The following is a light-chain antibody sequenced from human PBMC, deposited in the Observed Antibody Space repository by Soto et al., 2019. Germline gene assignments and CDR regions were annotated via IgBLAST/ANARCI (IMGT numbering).Light chain of an antibody. J-gene: IGKJ1*01. Sequence: DIQMTQSPSSLSASVVDRFTITCRASQGISNYLAWYQQKPGKVPKLLIYAASTLQSGVPSRFSGSGSGTDFTLTISSLQPEDVATYYCQKYNSALGTFGQGTKVDIK. V-gene: IGKV1-27*01. CDR3: QKYNSALGT. CDR1: QGISNY. CDR2: AAS.